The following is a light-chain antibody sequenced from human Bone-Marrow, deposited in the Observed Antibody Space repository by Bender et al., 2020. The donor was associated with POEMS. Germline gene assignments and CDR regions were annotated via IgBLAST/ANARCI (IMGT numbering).Light chain of an antibody. Sequence: QSVLTQSPSASGTPGQSVTMSCSGGTTNIGSNSVYWYQHFPGTAPKPPIYRSDKRPSGVPDRFSASKSGTSASLVISGLRSEDEADYYCATWDDGLSGVVFGGGTKVTVL. J-gene: IGLJ2*01. V-gene: IGLV1-47*01. CDR3: ATWDDGLSGVV. CDR2: RSD. CDR1: TTNIGSNS.